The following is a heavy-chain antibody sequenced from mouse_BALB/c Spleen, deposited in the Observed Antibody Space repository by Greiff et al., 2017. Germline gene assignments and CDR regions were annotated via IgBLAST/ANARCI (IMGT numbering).Heavy chain of an antibody. CDR3: TRGHEGFAY. CDR2: ISSGGSYT. V-gene: IGHV5-6-4*01. J-gene: IGHJ3*01. Sequence: EVKLMESGGGLVKPGGSLKLSCAASGFTFSSYTMSWVRQTPEQRLEWVATISSGGSYTYYPDSVKGRFTISRDNAKNTLYLQMSSLKSEDTAMYYCTRGHEGFAYWGQGTLVTVSA. D-gene: IGHD6-1*01. CDR1: GFTFSSYT.